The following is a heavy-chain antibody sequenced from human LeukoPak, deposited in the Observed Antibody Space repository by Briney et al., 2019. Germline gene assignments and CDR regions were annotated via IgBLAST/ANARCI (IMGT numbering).Heavy chain of an antibody. CDR1: GYTFTGYY. V-gene: IGHV1-2*04. CDR3: ARDHGGIGSSWYGDYYGMDV. J-gene: IGHJ6*02. CDR2: INPNSGGT. D-gene: IGHD6-13*01. Sequence: GASVTVSCKASGYTFTGYYMHWVRQAPGQGLEWMGWINPNSGGTNYAQKFQGWVTMTRDTSISTAYMELSRLRSDDTAVYYCARDHGGIGSSWYGDYYGMDVWGQGTTVTVSS.